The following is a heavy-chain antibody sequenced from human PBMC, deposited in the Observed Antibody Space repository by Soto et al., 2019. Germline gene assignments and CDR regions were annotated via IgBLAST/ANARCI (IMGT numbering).Heavy chain of an antibody. CDR3: ARDSSGWYYFDY. V-gene: IGHV4-59*01. CDR1: GGSISSYY. CDR2: IYYSGST. D-gene: IGHD6-19*01. Sequence: SETLSLTCTVSGGSISSYYWSWIRQPPGKGLEWIGYIYYSGSTNYNPSLKSRVTISVDTSKNQFSLKLSSVAAADTAVYYCARDSSGWYYFDYWGQGTLVTVSS. J-gene: IGHJ4*02.